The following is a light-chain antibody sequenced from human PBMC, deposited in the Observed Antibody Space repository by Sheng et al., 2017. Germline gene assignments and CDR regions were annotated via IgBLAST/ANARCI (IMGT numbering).Light chain of an antibody. CDR2: YSS. Sequence: QTXVTQEPSLTVSPGGTVTLTCTSSTGAVTSGYYPNWFQQKPGQAPRPLIYYSSNKHSWTPARFSGSLLGGKAALTLSGVQPEDEADYYCVLYYGGAWVFGGGTKLTVL. J-gene: IGLJ3*02. CDR3: VLYYGGAWV. CDR1: TGAVTSGYY. V-gene: IGLV7-43*01.